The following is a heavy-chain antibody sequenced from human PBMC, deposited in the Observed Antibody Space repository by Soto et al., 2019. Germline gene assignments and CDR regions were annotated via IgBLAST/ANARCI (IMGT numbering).Heavy chain of an antibody. CDR2: IYTTGST. D-gene: IGHD3-22*01. V-gene: IGHV4-4*07. CDR1: GGSISSYY. CDR3: ARGWGYYDSSGYFDY. J-gene: IGHJ4*02. Sequence: QVQLRESGPGLVKPSETLSLTCTVSGGSISSYYWSWIRQPAGKGLESIGRIYTTGSTNYNPSLKSRVTMSVDMSKNQFSLKLSSVTAADTAVYYCARGWGYYDSSGYFDYWGQGTLVTVSS.